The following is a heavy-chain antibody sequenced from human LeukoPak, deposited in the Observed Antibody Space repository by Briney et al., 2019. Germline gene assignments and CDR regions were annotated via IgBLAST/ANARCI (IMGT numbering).Heavy chain of an antibody. J-gene: IGHJ4*02. Sequence: PSETLSLTCTVSGYSISSGYYWGWIRQPPGKGLEWIGYIYYSGSTNYSPSLKSRVTISVDTSKNQFSLKLSSVTAADTAVYYCAAYSSGWYFHYWGQGTLVTVSS. V-gene: IGHV4-61*01. CDR3: AAYSSGWYFHY. CDR1: GYSISSGYY. CDR2: IYYSGST. D-gene: IGHD6-19*01.